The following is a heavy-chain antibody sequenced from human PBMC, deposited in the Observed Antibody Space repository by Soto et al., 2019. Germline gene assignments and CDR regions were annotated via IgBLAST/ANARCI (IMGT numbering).Heavy chain of an antibody. CDR1: GGSFSGYY. CDR2: INHSGST. CDR3: ARVRYIVVVPAASFDY. Sequence: PSETLSLTCAVYGGSFSGYYWSWIRQPPGKGLEWIGEINHSGSTNYNPSLKSRVTISVDTSKNQFSLKLSSVTAADTAVYYCARVRYIVVVPAASFDYWGQGTLVTVSS. J-gene: IGHJ4*02. D-gene: IGHD2-2*01. V-gene: IGHV4-34*01.